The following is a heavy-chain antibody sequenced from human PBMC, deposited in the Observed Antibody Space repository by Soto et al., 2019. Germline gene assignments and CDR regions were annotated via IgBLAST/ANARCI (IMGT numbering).Heavy chain of an antibody. D-gene: IGHD3-10*01. V-gene: IGHV4-61*01. J-gene: IGHJ6*02. Sequence: SETLSLTCTVSGDSVTSVSDYWSWIRQPPGKGLEWIGYIYYSGSADYNPSLGSRVTISIDTSKNQFSLKLTSVTAADTAVYYCSRGVGFGYYYYHMDLWGQGTTVTV. CDR3: SRGVGFGYYYYHMDL. CDR2: IYYSGSA. CDR1: GDSVTSVSDY.